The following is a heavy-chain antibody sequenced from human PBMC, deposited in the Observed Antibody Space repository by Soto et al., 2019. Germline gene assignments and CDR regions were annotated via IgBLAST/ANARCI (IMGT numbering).Heavy chain of an antibody. CDR2: VYHGGNT. Sequence: ETLSLTCAVSGFSISSGNYWGWIRKHPGKGLEWIGSVYHGGNTYYNPSLKSRVSISIDLSKNQFSLKLTSVTAADTAAYYCARARWYDAFNVWGQGTVVTVSS. V-gene: IGHV4-38-2*01. CDR1: GFSISSGNY. J-gene: IGHJ3*01. CDR3: ARARWYDAFNV. D-gene: IGHD2-15*01.